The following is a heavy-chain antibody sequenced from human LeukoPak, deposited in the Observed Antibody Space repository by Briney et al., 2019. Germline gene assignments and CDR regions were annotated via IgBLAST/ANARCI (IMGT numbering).Heavy chain of an antibody. Sequence: SETLSLTYAVYGGSFSGFYWSWIRQPPGKGLEWIGEINHRGNTNYNPSLKSRVTVSVDTSQNQFSLTLTSVTAADTAMYYCARRPLGGSIPHDSWGQGTLVTVSS. CDR3: ARRPLGGSIPHDS. CDR1: GGSFSGFY. CDR2: INHRGNT. V-gene: IGHV4-34*01. D-gene: IGHD3-10*01. J-gene: IGHJ4*02.